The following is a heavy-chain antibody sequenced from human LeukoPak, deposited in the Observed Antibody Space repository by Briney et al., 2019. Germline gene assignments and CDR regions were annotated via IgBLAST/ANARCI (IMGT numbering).Heavy chain of an antibody. V-gene: IGHV4-34*01. CDR1: GGSFSGYY. D-gene: IGHD2-15*01. J-gene: IGHJ6*02. CDR2: INHSGST. Sequence: SETLSLTCAVYGGSFSGYYWSWIRQPPGKGLEWIGEINHSGSTNYNPSLKSRVTISVDTSKNQFSLKLSSVTAADTAVYYCARARCSGGSCYGSYYYGMDVWGQGTTVTVSS. CDR3: ARARCSGGSCYGSYYYGMDV.